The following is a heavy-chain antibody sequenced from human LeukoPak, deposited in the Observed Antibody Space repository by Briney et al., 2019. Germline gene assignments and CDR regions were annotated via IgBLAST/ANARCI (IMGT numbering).Heavy chain of an antibody. CDR2: IYYSGST. V-gene: IGHV4-39*07. CDR1: GASISSSSYY. D-gene: IGHD1-1*01. J-gene: IGHJ6*02. CDR3: VRVNEEIPRGSHYYYYGMDV. Sequence: SETLSLTCTVSGASISSSSYYWGWIRQPPGKGLEWIGSIYYSGSTYYNPSLKSRVTISVDTSKNQFSLKLSSVTAADTAVYYCVRVNEEIPRGSHYYYYGMDVWGQGTTDTVSS.